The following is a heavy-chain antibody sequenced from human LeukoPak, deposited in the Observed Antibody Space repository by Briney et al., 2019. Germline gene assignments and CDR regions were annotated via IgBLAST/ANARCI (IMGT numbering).Heavy chain of an antibody. J-gene: IGHJ4*02. V-gene: IGHV1-69*04. Sequence: GASVKVSCKASGGTFSSYAISWVRQAPGQGLEWMGRIIPILGIANYAQKFQGRVTITADKSTSTAYMELSSLRSEDTAVYYCARDPRTYGSGSYSDYWGQGTLVTVST. CDR3: ARDPRTYGSGSYSDY. D-gene: IGHD3-10*01. CDR1: GGTFSSYA. CDR2: IIPILGIA.